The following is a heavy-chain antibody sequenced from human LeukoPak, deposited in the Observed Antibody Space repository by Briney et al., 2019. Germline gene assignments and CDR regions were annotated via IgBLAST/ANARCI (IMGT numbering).Heavy chain of an antibody. J-gene: IGHJ4*02. D-gene: IGHD3-3*01. V-gene: IGHV3-33*01. CDR1: GFTFSSNG. CDR3: VSQRITSIQGSTDY. Sequence: PGGSLRLSCAASGFTFSSNGMHWVRQAPGKGLEWVAVIWYDGSDKYYADSVKGRFTISRDNSKNMVYLQMNSLRAEDTAVYYCVSQRITSIQGSTDYWGQGTLVTVSS. CDR2: IWYDGSDK.